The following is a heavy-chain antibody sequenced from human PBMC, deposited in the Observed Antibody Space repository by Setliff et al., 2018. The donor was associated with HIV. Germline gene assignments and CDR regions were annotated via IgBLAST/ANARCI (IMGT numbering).Heavy chain of an antibody. J-gene: IGHJ4*02. V-gene: IGHV4-39*01. CDR2: ISSSGNT. Sequence: SETLSLTCTVSGGSISSTSYYWGWIRQPPGTGLEWIGSISSSGNTYYNPSLKSRVTTSVDTPKNQFSLKLNSVTAADTAVYYCARSRAAGFDYWGQGTLVTVSS. CDR3: ARSRAAGFDY. D-gene: IGHD6-13*01. CDR1: GGSISSTSYY.